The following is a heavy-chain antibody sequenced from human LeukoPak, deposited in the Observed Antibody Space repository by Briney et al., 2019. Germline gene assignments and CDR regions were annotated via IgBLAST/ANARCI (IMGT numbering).Heavy chain of an antibody. J-gene: IGHJ4*02. CDR2: ISWNSGSI. V-gene: IGHV3-9*01. CDR1: GFTFDDYA. CDR3: AKDKRQQLAIDY. Sequence: PGGSLRLSCAASGFTFDDYAMHWVRQAPGKGLEWVSGISWNSGSIGYADSVKGRFTISRDNAKNSLYLQMNSLRAEDTALYYCAKDKRQQLAIDYWGQGTLVTVSS. D-gene: IGHD6-13*01.